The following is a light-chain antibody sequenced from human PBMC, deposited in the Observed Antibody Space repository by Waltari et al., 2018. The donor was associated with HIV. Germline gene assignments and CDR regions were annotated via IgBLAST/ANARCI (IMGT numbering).Light chain of an antibody. J-gene: IGKJ5*01. V-gene: IGKV1-13*02. Sequence: AIHLTQSPSSLSASVGDRVTITCRTSQGISSSLAWYQQKQGKAPTLLIYHASTLESGVPSRFSGSGSGTDFTLTISSLQPEDSATYYCQQFNGYPHTFGQGTRLEIK. CDR2: HAS. CDR1: QGISSS. CDR3: QQFNGYPHT.